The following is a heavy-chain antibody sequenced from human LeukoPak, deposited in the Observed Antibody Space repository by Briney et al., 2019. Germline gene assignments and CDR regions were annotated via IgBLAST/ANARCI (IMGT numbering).Heavy chain of an antibody. Sequence: PGGSLRLSCAASGFTFSSYAMSWVRQAPGKGLEWVSYISSSGSTIYYADSVKGRFTISRDNAKNSLYLQMNSLRAEDTAVYYCARDMTTVTSYWFDPWGQGTLVTVSS. CDR3: ARDMTTVTSYWFDP. CDR2: ISSSGSTI. D-gene: IGHD4-11*01. V-gene: IGHV3-48*04. CDR1: GFTFSSYA. J-gene: IGHJ5*02.